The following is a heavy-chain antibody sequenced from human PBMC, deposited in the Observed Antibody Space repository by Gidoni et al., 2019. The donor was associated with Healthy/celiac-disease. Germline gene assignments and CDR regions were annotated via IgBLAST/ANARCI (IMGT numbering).Heavy chain of an antibody. CDR3: ATLYGRLKEQDIFDI. J-gene: IGHJ3*02. CDR2: SGPSGSDK. D-gene: IGHD3-10*01. Sequence: ELQLVESGGGLVQPGGSLRLSCVASGFTFSAYEISWVRQAPGKGMEWVAYSGPSGSDKYYQDSVRGRFTVSRDNAKNSLYLKMNSLRAEDTAIYYCATLYGRLKEQDIFDIWGRGTMVTVSS. CDR1: GFTFSAYE. V-gene: IGHV3-48*03.